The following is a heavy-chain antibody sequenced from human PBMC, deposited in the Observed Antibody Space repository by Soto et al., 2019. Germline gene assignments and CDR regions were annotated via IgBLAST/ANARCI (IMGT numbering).Heavy chain of an antibody. CDR3: ARGRYGDY. CDR1: GYGFTTYG. D-gene: IGHD1-1*01. V-gene: IGHV1-18*01. CDR2: ISAHNGNT. J-gene: IGHJ4*02. Sequence: QVHLVQSGAEVKKPGASVKVSCKGSGYGFTTYGITWVRQAPGQGLEWMAWISAHNGNTNYAQKVQGRVTVTRDTSTSTASIEMRCMRYDYTLVYYSARGRYGDYWGQGALVTVSS.